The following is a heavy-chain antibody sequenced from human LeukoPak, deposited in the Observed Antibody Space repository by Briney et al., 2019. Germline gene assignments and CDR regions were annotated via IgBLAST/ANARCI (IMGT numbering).Heavy chain of an antibody. CDR1: VFSFSTYW. J-gene: IGHJ4*02. Sequence: GGSLRLSCAASVFSFSTYWMSWVRQALGKGLEWVANINQDGTERYLVDSVKGRFTISRDNGKNSVFLQMNSLRDEDTAVYYCTRTLAARSFYFDYWGRGTLVTVSS. V-gene: IGHV3-7*01. D-gene: IGHD3-10*01. CDR2: INQDGTER. CDR3: TRTLAARSFYFDY.